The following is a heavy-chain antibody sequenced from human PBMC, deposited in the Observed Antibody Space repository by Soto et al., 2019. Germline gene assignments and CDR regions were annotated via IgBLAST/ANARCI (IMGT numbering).Heavy chain of an antibody. V-gene: IGHV1-2*02. J-gene: IGHJ4*02. CDR1: GYTFTGYY. CDR2: ISPHSGGP. D-gene: IGHD7-27*01. CDR3: AREEQTGANYYLDY. Sequence: ASVKVSCKASGYTFTGYYIHWVRQAPGQRLEWMGSISPHSGGPNYAQRFQGRVTLTRDTSMTTVYMEMSGLTSDDTAIYYCAREEQTGANYYLDYWGQGTLVTVSS.